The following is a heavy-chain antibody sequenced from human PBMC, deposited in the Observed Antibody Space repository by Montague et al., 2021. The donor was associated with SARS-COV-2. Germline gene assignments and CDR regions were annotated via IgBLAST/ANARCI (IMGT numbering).Heavy chain of an antibody. D-gene: IGHD3/OR15-3a*01. CDR1: GGSISSYY. V-gene: IGHV4-59*12. CDR3: ARDPRGHFDS. J-gene: IGHJ4*02. Sequence: SETRSLTCTVSGGSISSYYWSWIRQPPGKGLEWIGYIYYSGSTNYNPSLMSRVTISVDTSKNQFSLKLSSVTAADTAVYYCARDPRGHFDSWGQGTLVTVSS. CDR2: IYYSGST.